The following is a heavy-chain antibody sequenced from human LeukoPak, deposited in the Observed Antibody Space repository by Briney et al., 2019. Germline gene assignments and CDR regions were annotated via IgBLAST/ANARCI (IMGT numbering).Heavy chain of an antibody. Sequence: GGSMRLSCAASGFTFSSYEMNWVRQAPGKGLEWVSYISSSGSTIYYADSVKGRFTISRDNAKNSLYLQMNSLRAEDTAVYYCAPTIAAQHYFDYWGQGTLVAVSS. CDR2: ISSSGSTI. J-gene: IGHJ4*02. CDR1: GFTFSSYE. CDR3: APTIAAQHYFDY. V-gene: IGHV3-48*03. D-gene: IGHD6-6*01.